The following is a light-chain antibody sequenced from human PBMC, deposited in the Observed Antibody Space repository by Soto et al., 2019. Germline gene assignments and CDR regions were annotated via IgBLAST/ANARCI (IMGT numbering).Light chain of an antibody. V-gene: IGKV3-11*01. CDR2: DAS. CDR3: QQRSNWPPA. CDR1: QSVSSY. J-gene: IGKJ2*01. Sequence: EIVLTQSPATLSLSPGERATLSCRASQSVSSYLAWYQQKPCQAPRLLIYDASNRATVIPARFSGSGSGTHFTVTISSLEPEDFAVYYCQQRSNWPPAFGQGTKLEIK.